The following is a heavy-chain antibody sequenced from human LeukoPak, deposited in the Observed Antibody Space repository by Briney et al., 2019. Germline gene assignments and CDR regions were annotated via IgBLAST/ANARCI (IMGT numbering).Heavy chain of an antibody. CDR2: INHGGST. CDR3: ARGAAVAAFDY. V-gene: IGHV4-34*01. CDR1: GRSFSGYY. J-gene: IGHJ4*02. D-gene: IGHD6-19*01. Sequence: SETLSLTCAVYGRSFSGYYWSWIRQPPGKGLEWIGEINHGGSTNYNPSLKSRVTISVDTSKNQFSLKLSSVTAADTAVYYCARGAAVAAFDYWGQGTLVTVSS.